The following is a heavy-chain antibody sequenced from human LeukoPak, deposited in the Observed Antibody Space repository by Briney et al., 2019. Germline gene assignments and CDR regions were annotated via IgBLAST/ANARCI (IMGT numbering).Heavy chain of an antibody. CDR1: GFTFSSYA. CDR2: IGGRDDRT. J-gene: IGHJ4*02. Sequence: GGSLRLSCEASGFTFSSYAMSWVRQAPGKGLEWVSIIGGRDDRTYYADSVKGRFTISRDNSKNILYLQMNSLRAEDTAVYYCAKDPNPFYDFWSGYKWGQGTLVTVSS. D-gene: IGHD3-3*01. CDR3: AKDPNPFYDFWSGYK. V-gene: IGHV3-23*01.